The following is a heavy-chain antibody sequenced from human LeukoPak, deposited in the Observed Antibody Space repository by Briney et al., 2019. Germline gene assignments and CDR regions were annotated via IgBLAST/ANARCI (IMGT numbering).Heavy chain of an antibody. V-gene: IGHV3-30*04. CDR3: AKVSAAGPYYYYGMDV. CDR2: ISYDGSNE. J-gene: IGHJ6*02. Sequence: PGRSLRLSCAASGFTFSSYALHWVRQAPGKGLEWVAVISYDGSNEYYADSVKGRFTISRDNSKNTVYLQMNSLRAEDTAVYYCAKVSAAGPYYYYGMDVWGQGTTVTVSS. CDR1: GFTFSSYA. D-gene: IGHD6-13*01.